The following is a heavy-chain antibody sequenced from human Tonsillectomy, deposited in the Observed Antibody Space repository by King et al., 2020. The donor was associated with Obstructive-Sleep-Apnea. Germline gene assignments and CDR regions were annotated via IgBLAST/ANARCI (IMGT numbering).Heavy chain of an antibody. CDR1: GFTFDDYA. Sequence: VQLVESGGVVVQPGGSLRLSCAASGFTFDDYAMHWVRQAPGKGLEWVSLISWGGGSPYYADSVNGRFTISRDNSKNSLYLQMNSLRAEDTALYYCARRQDFDYWGQGTLVTVSS. CDR3: ARRQDFDY. V-gene: IGHV3-43D*03. CDR2: ISWGGGSP. J-gene: IGHJ4*02.